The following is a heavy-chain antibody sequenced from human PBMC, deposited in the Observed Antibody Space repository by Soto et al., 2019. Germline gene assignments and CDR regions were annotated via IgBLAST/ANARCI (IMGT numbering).Heavy chain of an antibody. Sequence: SETLSLTCTGSGGSIRSNSYYWGWIRQPPGKGLEWIGIIHYSGSTYYNPSLKSRVTISVDTSKNQFSLKLSSVAAADTAVYYCARRAAAVWFDPWGQGTLVTVS. D-gene: IGHD6-13*01. V-gene: IGHV4-39*01. CDR3: ARRAAAVWFDP. CDR2: IHYSGST. CDR1: GGSIRSNSYY. J-gene: IGHJ5*02.